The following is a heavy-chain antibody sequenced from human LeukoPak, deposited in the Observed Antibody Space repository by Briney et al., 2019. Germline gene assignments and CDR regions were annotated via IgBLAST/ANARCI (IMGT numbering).Heavy chain of an antibody. D-gene: IGHD3-16*02. Sequence: ASVKVSCKASGYTFSDYFIHWVRQSPRQGLQWMGWINPKSGATNYAQRFQGRISVTYDTSINTVYMELRSLGSDDTAVYYCTRDWKYDSEGTSYRDYWGQGSLITVSS. V-gene: IGHV1-2*02. J-gene: IGHJ4*02. CDR2: INPKSGAT. CDR3: TRDWKYDSEGTSYRDY. CDR1: GYTFSDYF.